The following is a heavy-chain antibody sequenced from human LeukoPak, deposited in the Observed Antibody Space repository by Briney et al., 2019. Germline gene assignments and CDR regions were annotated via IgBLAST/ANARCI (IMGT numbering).Heavy chain of an antibody. CDR2: IRSKAYGGTT. J-gene: IGHJ4*02. CDR3: TRGPHYYDSSGYYQPDYYFDY. Sequence: ALRLSCTASGFTFGDYAMSWFRQAPGKGLEWVGFIRSKAYGGTTEYAASVKGRFTISRDDSKSIAYLQMNSLKTEDTAVYYCTRGPHYYDSSGYYQPDYYFDYWGQGTLVTVSS. V-gene: IGHV3-49*03. CDR1: GFTFGDYA. D-gene: IGHD3-22*01.